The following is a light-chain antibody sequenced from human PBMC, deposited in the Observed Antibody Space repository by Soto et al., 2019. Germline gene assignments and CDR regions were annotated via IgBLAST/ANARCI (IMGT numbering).Light chain of an antibody. CDR1: SSDVGGYNY. V-gene: IGLV2-14*01. CDR2: EVS. Sequence: QSVLAQPASVSWSPGQSITISCTGTSSDVGGYNYVSWYQQHPGKAPKLMIYEVSNRPSGVSNRFSGSKSGNTASLTISGLQAEDEADYYCSPYTSSSTYVFGTGTKVTVL. CDR3: SPYTSSSTYV. J-gene: IGLJ1*01.